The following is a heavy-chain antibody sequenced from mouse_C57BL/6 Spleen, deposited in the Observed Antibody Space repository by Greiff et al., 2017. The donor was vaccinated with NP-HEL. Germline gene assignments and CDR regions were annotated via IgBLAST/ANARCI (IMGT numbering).Heavy chain of an antibody. CDR1: GYTFTSYW. CDR2: INPRNGGT. J-gene: IGHJ1*03. CDR3: ARAGTAIGYFDV. Sequence: QVQLQQPGTELVKPGASVKLSCKASGYTFTSYWMHWVKQRPGQGLEWIGNINPRNGGTNYNEKFKSKATLTVDKSSSTAYMQLSSLTSEDSAVYYCARAGTAIGYFDVWGTGTTVTVSS. V-gene: IGHV1-53*01. D-gene: IGHD2-14*01.